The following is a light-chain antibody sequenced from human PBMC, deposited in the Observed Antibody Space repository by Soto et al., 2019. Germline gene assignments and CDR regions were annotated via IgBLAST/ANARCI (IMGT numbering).Light chain of an antibody. CDR3: QQRSNWIT. CDR1: QSVISK. Sequence: EIVMTQSPATLSVSPGERATLSCRASQSVISKLAWYQQKPGQAPRLLIYDASNRATGIPARFSGSGSGTDFTLTISSLEPEDFAVYYCQQRSNWITFGQGTRLEIK. CDR2: DAS. J-gene: IGKJ5*01. V-gene: IGKV3-11*01.